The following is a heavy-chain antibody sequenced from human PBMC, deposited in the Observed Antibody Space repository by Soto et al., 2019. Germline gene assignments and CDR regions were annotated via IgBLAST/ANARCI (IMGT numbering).Heavy chain of an antibody. Sequence: GGSLRLSCAASGFTFSSFWMHWVRQVSGKGLVWVSQINNDGRRTTYADSVKGRFTISRDNAKNTLYLQMNSLRAEDTAVYYCARDVQFQSFDYWGQGA. CDR1: GFTFSSFW. CDR3: ARDVQFQSFDY. CDR2: INNDGRRT. J-gene: IGHJ4*02. D-gene: IGHD6-19*01. V-gene: IGHV3-74*01.